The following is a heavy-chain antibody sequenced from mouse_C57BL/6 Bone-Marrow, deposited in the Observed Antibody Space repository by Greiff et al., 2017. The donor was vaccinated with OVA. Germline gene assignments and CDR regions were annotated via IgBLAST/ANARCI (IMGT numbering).Heavy chain of an antibody. CDR1: GFSLTSYG. V-gene: IGHV2-2*01. CDR2: IWSGGST. Sequence: QVQLQQSGPGLVQPSQSLSITCTVSGFSLTSYGVHWVRQSPGKGLEWLGVIWSGGSTDYNAAFISRLSISKDNSKSQVFFKMNSLQADDTAIYYCARNPPYYGSPYWYFDVWGTGTTVTVSS. CDR3: ARNPPYYGSPYWYFDV. J-gene: IGHJ1*03. D-gene: IGHD1-1*01.